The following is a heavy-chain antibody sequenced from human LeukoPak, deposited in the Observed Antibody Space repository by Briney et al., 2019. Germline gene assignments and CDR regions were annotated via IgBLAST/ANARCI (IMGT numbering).Heavy chain of an antibody. CDR2: IYESGQTT. CDR1: GFTFSSHA. Sequence: GGSLRLSCVGSGFTFSSHAMSWVRQAPEKGLEWVSGIYESGQTTHYADSVKGRFSIPRDNSKNALYLQMDSLRGEDTAIYYCAKDYRIGYSDHFDYWGQGALVTVSS. J-gene: IGHJ4*02. D-gene: IGHD2-21*01. V-gene: IGHV3-23*01. CDR3: AKDYRIGYSDHFDY.